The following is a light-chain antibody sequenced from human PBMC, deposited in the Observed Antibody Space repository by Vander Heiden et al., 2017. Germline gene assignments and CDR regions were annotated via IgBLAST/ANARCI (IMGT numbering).Light chain of an antibody. CDR3: QQGFNTPPSFT. Sequence: IQMTQSPSSLSASVGDRVTITCRASQNISNSLNWYQQTPGKAPQLLIYGASTLQTGVPSRFSGSGSGTDFTLTISSLQPEDFATYYCQQGFNTPPSFTFGPGTKVDIK. V-gene: IGKV1-39*01. CDR1: QNISNS. CDR2: GAS. J-gene: IGKJ3*01.